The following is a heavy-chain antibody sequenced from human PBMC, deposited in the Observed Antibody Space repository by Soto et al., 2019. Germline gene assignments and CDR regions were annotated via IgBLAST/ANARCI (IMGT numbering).Heavy chain of an antibody. CDR3: ARDVYSSSRYFDY. D-gene: IGHD6-6*01. J-gene: IGHJ4*02. CDR2: ISSSSSYI. CDR1: GFTFSSYS. V-gene: IGHV3-21*01. Sequence: EVQLVESGGGLVKPGWSLRLSCAASGFTFSSYSMNWVRQAPGKGLEWVSSISSSSSYIYYADSVKGRFTISRDNAKNSLYLQMNSLRAEDTAVYYCARDVYSSSRYFDYWGQGTLVTVSS.